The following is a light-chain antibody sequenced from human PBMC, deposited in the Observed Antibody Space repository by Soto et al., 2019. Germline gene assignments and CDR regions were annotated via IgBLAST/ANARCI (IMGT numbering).Light chain of an antibody. CDR2: GAS. CDR1: QSVSDNY. CDR3: QPYGNSPRT. J-gene: IGKJ1*01. Sequence: EIVLTQSPGTLSLSPGQRATLSCRASQSVSDNYLAWYQQKPGQAPRLLVYGASFKATGIPNRFSGSGSGTDFTLTINRLVPEDFAVYYCQPYGNSPRTFGQGTKVEIK. V-gene: IGKV3-20*01.